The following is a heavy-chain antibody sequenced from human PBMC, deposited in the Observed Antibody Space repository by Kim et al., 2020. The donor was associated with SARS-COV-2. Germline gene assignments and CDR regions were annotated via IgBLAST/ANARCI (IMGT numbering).Heavy chain of an antibody. CDR2: IIPILTKA. J-gene: IGHJ6*02. Sequence: SVKVSCKAYGGTFSSYAISWVRQAPGQGLEWMGRIIPILTKANYAQNFQGRVTITADKSTRTAYMELSSLNSDDTAVYYCAKTEFRGVVVSPTPIDYFGMDVWGQGTTVTVSS. D-gene: IGHD2-15*01. CDR3: AKTEFRGVVVSPTPIDYFGMDV. CDR1: GGTFSSYA. V-gene: IGHV1-69*04.